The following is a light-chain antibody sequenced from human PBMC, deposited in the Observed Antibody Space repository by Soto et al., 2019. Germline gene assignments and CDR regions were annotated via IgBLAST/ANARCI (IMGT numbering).Light chain of an antibody. Sequence: QSVPTQPPSASGTPGQRVTITCYGDNSNIASNSVNWYQQLPGTAPKLLIYSDNRRPSGVPDRFSASKSGASAFLTISGLPSDDEADYYCSSWDRSLDNLMFGGGTKLTVL. CDR1: NSNIASNS. J-gene: IGLJ3*02. CDR2: SDN. V-gene: IGLV1-44*01. CDR3: SSWDRSLDNLM.